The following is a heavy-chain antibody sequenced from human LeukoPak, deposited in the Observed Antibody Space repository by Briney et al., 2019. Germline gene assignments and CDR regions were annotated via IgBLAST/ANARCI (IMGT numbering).Heavy chain of an antibody. CDR1: GYPFSDHY. CDR3: ARGGGLDV. V-gene: IGHV3-72*01. D-gene: IGHD3-16*01. J-gene: IGHJ6*02. CDR2: TRNKANNYAT. Sequence: GGSLRLSCAVYGYPFSDHYIDWVRQAPGKGLEWVGQTRNKANNYATEYAASIKGRFIISRDDSRNSVYLQMNSLKTEDTAVYFCARGGGLDVWGQGATVTVSS.